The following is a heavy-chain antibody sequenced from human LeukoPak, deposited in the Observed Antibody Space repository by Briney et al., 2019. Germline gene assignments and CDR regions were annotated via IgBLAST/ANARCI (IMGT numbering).Heavy chain of an antibody. CDR2: ISGSGGST. J-gene: IGHJ1*01. CDR1: GFTFSSYA. V-gene: IGHV3-23*01. CDR3: AKDGPGPYCSGGSCYSAPYFQH. Sequence: TGGSLRLSCAASGFTFSSYAMSWVRQAPGKGLEWVSAISGSGGSTYYADSVKGRFTISRDNSKNTLYLQMNSLRAEDTAVYYCAKDGPGPYCSGGSCYSAPYFQHWGQGTLVTVSS. D-gene: IGHD2-15*01.